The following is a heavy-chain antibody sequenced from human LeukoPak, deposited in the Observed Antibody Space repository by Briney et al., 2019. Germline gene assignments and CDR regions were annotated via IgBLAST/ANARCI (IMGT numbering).Heavy chain of an antibody. D-gene: IGHD2-2*01. J-gene: IGHJ4*02. CDR1: GYTFNTLA. Sequence: ASVKVSCKASGYTFNTLAMNWVRQAPGQGLEWMGWISGYNGNTNYAQKLQGRVTMTTDTSTSTAYMELRSLRSDDTAVYYCARDRCSSTSCPYYFDYWGQGTLVTVSS. V-gene: IGHV1-18*01. CDR3: ARDRCSSTSCPYYFDY. CDR2: ISGYNGNT.